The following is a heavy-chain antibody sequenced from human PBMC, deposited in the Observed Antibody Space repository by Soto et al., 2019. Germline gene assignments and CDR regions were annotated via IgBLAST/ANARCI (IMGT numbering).Heavy chain of an antibody. CDR1: GFTFSSYS. CDR2: ISSSSNSI. CDR3: AYDSSGSLLGAFDY. Sequence: GGSLRLSCAASGFTFSSYSMNWVRQAPGSGPEWVSYISSSSNSIYYADSVKGRFTISRDNSKNTLYLQMNSLRAEDTAVYYCAYDSSGSLLGAFDYWGQGTLVTVSS. V-gene: IGHV3-48*01. D-gene: IGHD3-22*01. J-gene: IGHJ4*02.